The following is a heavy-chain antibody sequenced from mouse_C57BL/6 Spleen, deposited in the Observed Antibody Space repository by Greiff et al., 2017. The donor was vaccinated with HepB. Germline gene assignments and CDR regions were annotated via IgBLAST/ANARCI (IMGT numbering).Heavy chain of an antibody. CDR2: IYPGDGDT. CDR1: GYAFSSYW. V-gene: IGHV1-80*01. J-gene: IGHJ2*01. Sequence: QVQLQQSGAELVKPGASVKISCKASGYAFSSYWMNWVKQRPGKGLEWIGQIYPGDGDTNYNGKFKGKATLTADKSSSTAYMQLSSLTSEDSAVYFCARGFTTVVAEDYWGRGTTLTVSS. CDR3: ARGFTTVVAEDY. D-gene: IGHD1-1*01.